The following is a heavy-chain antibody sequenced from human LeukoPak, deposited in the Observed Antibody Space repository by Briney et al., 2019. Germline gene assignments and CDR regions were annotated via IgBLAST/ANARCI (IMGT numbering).Heavy chain of an antibody. CDR1: GFTFDDYA. Sequence: PGGSLRLSCAASGFTFDDYAMHWVRQAPGKGLEWVSLISWDGGSTYYADSVKGRFTISRDNSKNSLYLQMNSLRAEDTAVYYCARVARLGKIYYYYMDVWGKGTTVTVSS. J-gene: IGHJ6*03. CDR3: ARVARLGKIYYYYMDV. V-gene: IGHV3-43D*03. CDR2: ISWDGGST. D-gene: IGHD7-27*01.